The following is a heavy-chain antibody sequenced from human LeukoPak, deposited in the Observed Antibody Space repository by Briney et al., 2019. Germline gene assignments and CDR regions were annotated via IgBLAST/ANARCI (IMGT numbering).Heavy chain of an antibody. CDR2: INPNSGGT. CDR1: GYTFTGYY. CDR3: AIVAGIRKNDY. Sequence: ASVKVSCKASGYTFTGYYMHWVRQAPGQGLEWMGRINPNSGGTNYAQKFQGRVTMTRDTSIGTAYMELSRLRSDDTAVYYCAIVAGIRKNDYWGQGTLVTVSS. V-gene: IGHV1-2*06. J-gene: IGHJ4*02. D-gene: IGHD6-19*01.